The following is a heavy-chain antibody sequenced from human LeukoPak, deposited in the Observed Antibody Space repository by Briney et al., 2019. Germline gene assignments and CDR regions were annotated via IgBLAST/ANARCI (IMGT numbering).Heavy chain of an antibody. D-gene: IGHD3-22*01. Sequence: GGSLRLSCAASGFTFDDYAMHWVRQAPGKGLEWVSGISWNSGSIDYADSVKGRFTISRDNAKNTLYLQMNSLRAEDTAVYYCAKVYDSSGYYLYYYYGMDVWGQGTTVTVSS. V-gene: IGHV3-9*01. J-gene: IGHJ6*02. CDR2: ISWNSGSI. CDR1: GFTFDDYA. CDR3: AKVYDSSGYYLYYYYGMDV.